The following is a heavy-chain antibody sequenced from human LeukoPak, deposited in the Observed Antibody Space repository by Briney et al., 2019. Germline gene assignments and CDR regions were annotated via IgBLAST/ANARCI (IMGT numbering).Heavy chain of an antibody. Sequence: GASVKVSCKASGYTFTSYDINWVRQATGQGLEWMGWMNPNSGNTGYAQKFQGRVTMTRNTSISTAYMELSSLRSEDTAVYYCARGLVSSYYDFWSGYPQGYYMDVWGKGTTVTVSS. CDR1: GYTFTSYD. J-gene: IGHJ6*03. CDR2: MNPNSGNT. D-gene: IGHD3-3*01. CDR3: ARGLVSSYYDFWSGYPQGYYMDV. V-gene: IGHV1-8*01.